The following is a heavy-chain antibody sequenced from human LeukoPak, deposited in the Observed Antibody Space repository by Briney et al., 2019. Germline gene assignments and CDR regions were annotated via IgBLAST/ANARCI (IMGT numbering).Heavy chain of an antibody. Sequence: PGGSLRLSCEVSGFSSSTYPIYWVRQAPGKGLEWVALMTPDGNNQYFADSVKGRFTISRDSSKSTLYLHMNSLTTDDTAVYYCAKDGGLALFYGMDVWGQGTTVTVSS. V-gene: IGHV3-30*18. J-gene: IGHJ6*02. CDR1: GFSSSTYP. D-gene: IGHD3-3*01. CDR3: AKDGGLALFYGMDV. CDR2: MTPDGNNQ.